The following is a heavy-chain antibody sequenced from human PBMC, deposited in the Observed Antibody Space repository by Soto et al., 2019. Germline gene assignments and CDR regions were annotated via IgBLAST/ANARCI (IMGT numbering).Heavy chain of an antibody. CDR2: IKQDGSEK. J-gene: IGHJ6*02. V-gene: IGHV3-7*03. CDR1: GFTFSSYW. CDR3: ARGDDFWSGAEDYYYYGMDV. D-gene: IGHD3-3*01. Sequence: GGSLRLSCAAFGFTFSSYWMSWVRQAPGKGLEWVANIKQDGSEKYYVDSVKGRFTISRDNAKNSLYLQMNSLRAEDTAVYYCARGDDFWSGAEDYYYYGMDVWGQGTTVTVSS.